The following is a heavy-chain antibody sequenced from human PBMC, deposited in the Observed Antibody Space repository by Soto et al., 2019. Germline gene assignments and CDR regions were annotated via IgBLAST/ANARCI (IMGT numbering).Heavy chain of an antibody. D-gene: IGHD3-3*01. CDR3: AKDDDSDFWSGPNWFDP. J-gene: IGHJ5*02. Sequence: PGGSLRLSCAASGFTFSSYAMSWVRQAPGKGLEWVSAISGSGGSTYYADSVKGRFTISRDNSKNTLYLQMNSLRAEDTAVYYCAKDDDSDFWSGPNWFDPWGQGTLVTVS. CDR2: ISGSGGST. V-gene: IGHV3-23*01. CDR1: GFTFSSYA.